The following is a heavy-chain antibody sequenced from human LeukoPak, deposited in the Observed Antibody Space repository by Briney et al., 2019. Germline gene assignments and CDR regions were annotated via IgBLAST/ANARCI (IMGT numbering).Heavy chain of an antibody. Sequence: PSETLSLTCTVSGDSITSDSYYWSWIRQHPGKGLEWIGYIYYSGSTFYNPSLKSRVTISVDTSKNQFSLKLSSVTAADTAVYSCTRVLGYVGYEFEYWGQGTLVTVSS. CDR2: IYYSGST. D-gene: IGHD5-12*01. V-gene: IGHV4-31*03. CDR1: GDSITSDSYY. CDR3: TRVLGYVGYEFEY. J-gene: IGHJ4*02.